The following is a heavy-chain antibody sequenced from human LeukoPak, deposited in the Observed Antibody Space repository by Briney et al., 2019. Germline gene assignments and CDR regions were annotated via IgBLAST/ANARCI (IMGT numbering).Heavy chain of an antibody. CDR2: IILILGIA. CDR3: ARERAYCSSTSCYRGNYFDY. V-gene: IGHV1-69*04. Sequence: GASVKVSCKASGGTFSSYAISWVRQAPGQGLEWMGRIILILGIANYAQKFQGRVTITADKSTSTAYMELSSLRSEDTAVYYCARERAYCSSTSCYRGNYFDYWGQGTLVTVSS. CDR1: GGTFSSYA. D-gene: IGHD2-2*02. J-gene: IGHJ4*02.